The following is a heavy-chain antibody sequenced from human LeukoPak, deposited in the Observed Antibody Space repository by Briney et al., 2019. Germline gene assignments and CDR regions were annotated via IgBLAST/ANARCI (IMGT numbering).Heavy chain of an antibody. Sequence: SSEGLSLTCTVSGGSISNYYWSWIRQPPGKGLEWIGYIYYSWSTNSIPSLKSRVTISVDTSKNQFSLKLTSVTAADTAVYYCARGDYYWASWGQGTLVTVS. CDR1: GGSISNYY. CDR3: ARGDYYWAS. V-gene: IGHV4-59*01. J-gene: IGHJ5*02. CDR2: IYYSWST. D-gene: IGHD3-22*01.